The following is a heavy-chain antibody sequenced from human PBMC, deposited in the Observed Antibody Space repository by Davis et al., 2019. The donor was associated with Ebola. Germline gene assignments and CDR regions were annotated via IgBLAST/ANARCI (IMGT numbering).Heavy chain of an antibody. J-gene: IGHJ4*02. CDR3: ARGPDYYDSSGYRTKHFDY. D-gene: IGHD3-22*01. Sequence: ASVQVSCMASGYTFTGSYMHWVRQAPGQGLEWMGWINPNSGGTNYAQTFQGRVTMTRDTSISTAYMELSRLRSEDTAVYYCARGPDYYDSSGYRTKHFDYWGQGTLVTVSS. V-gene: IGHV1-2*02. CDR1: GYTFTGSY. CDR2: INPNSGGT.